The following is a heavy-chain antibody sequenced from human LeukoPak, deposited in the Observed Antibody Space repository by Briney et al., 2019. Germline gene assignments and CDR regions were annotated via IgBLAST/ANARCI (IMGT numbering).Heavy chain of an antibody. CDR2: INHSGST. CDR3: AAVYYDFWSEGFDI. D-gene: IGHD3-3*01. V-gene: IGHV4-34*01. J-gene: IGHJ3*02. CDR1: GGSFSGYY. Sequence: SETLSLTCAVYGGSFSGYYWSWIRQPPGKGLEWIGEINHSGSTNYNPSLKSRVTISVDTSKNQFSLKLSSVTAADTAVYYCAAVYYDFWSEGFDIWGQGTMVTVFS.